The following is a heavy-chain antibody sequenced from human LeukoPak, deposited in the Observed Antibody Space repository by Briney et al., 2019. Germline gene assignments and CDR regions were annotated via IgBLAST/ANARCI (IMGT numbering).Heavy chain of an antibody. D-gene: IGHD1-26*01. CDR2: IRGDSSST. Sequence: GGSLRLSCAASGFTFSDSYMSWVRQAPGKGLEWVSVIRGDSSSTYYADSMKGRFTISRDNSKNTLYLQMNSLRAEDTAIYYCAAHRYSGIYPYYFDYWGQGALVTVFS. CDR1: GFTFSDSY. V-gene: IGHV3-23*01. CDR3: AAHRYSGIYPYYFDY. J-gene: IGHJ4*02.